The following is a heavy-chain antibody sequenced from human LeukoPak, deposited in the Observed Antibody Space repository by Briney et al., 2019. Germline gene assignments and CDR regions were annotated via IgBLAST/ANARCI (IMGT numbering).Heavy chain of an antibody. D-gene: IGHD2-2*02. V-gene: IGHV3-23*01. CDR2: ISGSGGST. Sequence: GGSLRLSCAASGFTFSSYAMSWVRQAPGKGLEWVSAISGSGGSTYYADSVEGRFTISRDNSKNTLYLQMNSLRAEDTAVYYCAADIVVVPAAIPIDYWGQGTLVTVSS. J-gene: IGHJ4*02. CDR3: AADIVVVPAAIPIDY. CDR1: GFTFSSYA.